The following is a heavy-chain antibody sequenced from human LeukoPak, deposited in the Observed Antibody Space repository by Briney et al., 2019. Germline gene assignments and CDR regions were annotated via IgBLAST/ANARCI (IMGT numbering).Heavy chain of an antibody. CDR2: IWNDGSNK. CDR1: GYTFSSYG. Sequence: GGSLRLSCVASGYTFSSYGIHWVRQGPGKGLEWVAVIWNDGSNKYYGDSVKGRFAISRDNSKNTLYLQMNSLRAEDTAVYYCAREGGELSYFDYWGQGTLVTVSS. V-gene: IGHV3-33*01. D-gene: IGHD3-16*02. CDR3: AREGGELSYFDY. J-gene: IGHJ4*02.